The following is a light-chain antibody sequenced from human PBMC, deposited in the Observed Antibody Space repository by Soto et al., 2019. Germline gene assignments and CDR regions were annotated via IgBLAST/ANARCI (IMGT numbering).Light chain of an antibody. CDR1: ERIYNAY. V-gene: IGKV3-20*01. CDR2: GTS. CDR3: EQYGNSPNT. J-gene: IGKJ5*01. Sequence: EVLLTQSPGTLSLSLGEIATLSCRSSERIYNAYLGWYQQKPGQAPRPLIYGTSSRATGIPDRFSGCGSGTDFPLPISRLEPEDFAVYYCEQYGNSPNTFGQGTRLEIK.